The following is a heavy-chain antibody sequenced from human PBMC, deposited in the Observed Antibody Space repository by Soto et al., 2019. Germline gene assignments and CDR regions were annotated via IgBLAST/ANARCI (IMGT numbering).Heavy chain of an antibody. CDR1: EFTFINAW. J-gene: IGHJ4*02. V-gene: IGHV3-15*01. CDR3: TTVKPHDILTGYSGGYYFDY. D-gene: IGHD3-9*01. Sequence: PGGSLRLSCAASEFTFINAWMTWVRQAPGKGLEWVGHIKSNTDGGTTDCAAPVKGRFTISRDDSKNTLYLHMNSLKTEDTAVYYCTTVKPHDILTGYSGGYYFDYWGQGTLVTVSS. CDR2: IKSNTDGGTT.